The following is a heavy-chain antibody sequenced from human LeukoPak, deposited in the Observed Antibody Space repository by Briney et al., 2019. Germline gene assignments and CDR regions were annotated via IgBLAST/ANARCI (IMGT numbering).Heavy chain of an antibody. J-gene: IGHJ4*02. D-gene: IGHD3-22*01. Sequence: PGGSLRLSCAASGFTFSDYFMSWIRQAPGKGLEWLSHISSSGTGYYTDSVKGRATISRDNAKNSLYLQMNSLRAEDTAVYYCAREGDSSGYIDYWGQGTLVTVSS. CDR1: GFTFSDYF. CDR2: ISSSGTG. V-gene: IGHV3-11*04. CDR3: AREGDSSGYIDY.